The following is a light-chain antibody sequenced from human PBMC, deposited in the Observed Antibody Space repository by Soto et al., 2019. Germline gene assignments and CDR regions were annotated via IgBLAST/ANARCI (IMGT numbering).Light chain of an antibody. Sequence: DIQLTQSPSFLSASVGDRVTITCRASQGISSDLAWYRQKPGKAPEVLIYPASTLQSGVPSRFSGTGSGTEFTLTVSSLQPEDFAMYYCQQYGSSPTFGPGTKVDVK. CDR2: PAS. CDR3: QQYGSSPT. CDR1: QGISSD. V-gene: IGKV1-9*01. J-gene: IGKJ3*01.